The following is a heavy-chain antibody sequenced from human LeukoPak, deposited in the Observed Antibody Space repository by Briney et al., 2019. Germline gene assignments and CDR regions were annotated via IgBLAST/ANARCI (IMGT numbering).Heavy chain of an antibody. CDR2: IWYDGSNK. V-gene: IGHV3-33*01. J-gene: IGHJ4*02. Sequence: GGSLRLSCAASGFTFSSYGMHWVRQAPGKGLEWVAVIWYDGSNKYYADSVKGRFTISRDNSKNTLYLQTNSLRAEDTAVYYCARDRDYYDGSGYYYGYFDYWAQGPLVPV. CDR1: GFTFSSYG. CDR3: ARDRDYYDGSGYYYGYFDY. D-gene: IGHD3-22*01.